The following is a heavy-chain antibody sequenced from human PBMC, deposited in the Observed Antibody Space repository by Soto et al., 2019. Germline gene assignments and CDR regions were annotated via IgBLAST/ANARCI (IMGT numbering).Heavy chain of an antibody. D-gene: IGHD2-8*01. CDR1: GLTFSSYA. V-gene: IGHV3-23*01. CDR2: ISGSGGST. Sequence: GGSLRLSCAASGLTFSSYAMNWVRQAPGKGLEWVSAISGSGGSTYYADPVKGRFTISRDHSKNQFYLDLNSVTAADAAMYYCARNWDCTRPGCIVGWFDTWGPATLVTVSS. J-gene: IGHJ5*02. CDR3: ARNWDCTRPGCIVGWFDT.